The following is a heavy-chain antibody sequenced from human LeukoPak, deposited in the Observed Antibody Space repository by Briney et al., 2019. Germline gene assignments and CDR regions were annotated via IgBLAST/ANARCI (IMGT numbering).Heavy chain of an antibody. V-gene: IGHV3-33*01. CDR2: IWYDGSNK. CDR3: ARVRGYSGYDADY. J-gene: IGHJ4*02. Sequence: GGSMRLSCAAAGFTFSSYGMQWGRQAPGRGLEWVAVIWYDGSNKYYAAFVKGRFTISRDNSKNTLYLQMNSLRAEDTAVYYCARVRGYSGYDADYWGQGTLVTVSS. CDR1: GFTFSSYG. D-gene: IGHD5-12*01.